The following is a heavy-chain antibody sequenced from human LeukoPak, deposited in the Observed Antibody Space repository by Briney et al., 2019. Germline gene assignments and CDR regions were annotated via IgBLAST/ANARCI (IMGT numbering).Heavy chain of an antibody. J-gene: IGHJ5*02. V-gene: IGHV4-59*01. Sequence: ASETLSLTCTVSGGSISSYYWSWIRQPPGKGLEWIGYIYYSGSTNYNPSLKSRVTISVDTSKNQFPQKLSSVTAADTAVYYCARTLLWDYDFWRARGGWCDPWGQGTLVSVSS. CDR2: IYYSGST. D-gene: IGHD3-3*01. CDR3: ARTLLWDYDFWRARGGWCDP. CDR1: GGSISSYY.